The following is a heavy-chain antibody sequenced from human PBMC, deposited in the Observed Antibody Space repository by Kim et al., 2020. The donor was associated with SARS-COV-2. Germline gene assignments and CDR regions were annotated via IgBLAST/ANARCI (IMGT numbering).Heavy chain of an antibody. CDR1: GFTFSTYW. Sequence: GGSLRLSCAASGFTFSTYWMTWVRQAPGKGLEWVANIKEDGSEKYYVDSVKGRFTISRDNAKNSVDLQMTSLRAEDTAVYYCAAGGKWYGSWGQGTLVTVSS. V-gene: IGHV3-7*01. J-gene: IGHJ5*01. CDR2: IKEDGSEK. CDR3: AAGGKWYGS.